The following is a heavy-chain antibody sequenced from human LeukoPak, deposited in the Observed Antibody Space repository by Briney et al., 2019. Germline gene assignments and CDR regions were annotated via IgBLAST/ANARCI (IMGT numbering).Heavy chain of an antibody. D-gene: IGHD4-11*01. Sequence: SETLSLTCAVYGGSFSGFYLSWSRPRPGKGLEWVGEINNSGSTNYNPSLKRPVTISVDTSKNQLSLKLSSVSAADTAVYYCARASDYSRYYYYFMDVWGKGTTVTVSS. CDR2: INNSGST. CDR1: GGSFSGFY. V-gene: IGHV4-34*01. CDR3: ARASDYSRYYYYFMDV. J-gene: IGHJ6*03.